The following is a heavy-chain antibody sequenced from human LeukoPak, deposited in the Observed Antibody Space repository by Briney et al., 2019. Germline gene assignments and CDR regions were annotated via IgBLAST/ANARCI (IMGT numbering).Heavy chain of an antibody. J-gene: IGHJ2*01. V-gene: IGHV3-21*01. CDR2: ISSSSSYI. CDR3: ARDYGDYIGPNWYFDL. CDR1: GFTFSSYS. Sequence: SGGSLRLSCAATGFTFSSYSMNWVRQAPGKGLEWVSSISSSSSYIYYADSVKGRFTISRDNAKNSLYLQMNSLRAEDTAVYYCARDYGDYIGPNWYFDLWGRGTLVTVSS. D-gene: IGHD4-17*01.